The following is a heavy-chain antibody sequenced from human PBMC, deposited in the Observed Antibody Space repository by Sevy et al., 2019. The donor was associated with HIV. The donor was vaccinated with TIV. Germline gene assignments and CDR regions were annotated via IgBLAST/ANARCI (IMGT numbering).Heavy chain of an antibody. Sequence: GGSLRLSCADSGFTFSSYAMHWVRQAPGKGLEWVAVISYDGSNKYYADSVKGRFTISRDNSKNTLYLQMNSLRAEDTAVYYCARDARVNQDYYYYGMDVWGQGTTVTVSS. CDR2: ISYDGSNK. CDR1: GFTFSSYA. D-gene: IGHD5-18*01. V-gene: IGHV3-30-3*01. CDR3: ARDARVNQDYYYYGMDV. J-gene: IGHJ6*02.